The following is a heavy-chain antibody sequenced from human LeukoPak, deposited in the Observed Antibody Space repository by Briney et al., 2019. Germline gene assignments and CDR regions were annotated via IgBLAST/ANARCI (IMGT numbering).Heavy chain of an antibody. Sequence: GESLEISCKGSGYSFTNYWIGWVRQMPGKGLEWMGIIHPGDSDTRYSPSFQSHVTIAADKSISTAYLQWSSLKASDTAIYYCARHFGSGSGSYYNLYGYYYYYMDVWGKGTTVTVSS. CDR1: GYSFTNYW. CDR3: ARHFGSGSGSYYNLYGYYYYYMDV. CDR2: IHPGDSDT. V-gene: IGHV5-51*01. D-gene: IGHD3-10*01. J-gene: IGHJ6*03.